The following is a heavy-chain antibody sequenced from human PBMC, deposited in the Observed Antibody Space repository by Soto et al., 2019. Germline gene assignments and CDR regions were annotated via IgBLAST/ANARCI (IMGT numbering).Heavy chain of an antibody. V-gene: IGHV4-39*01. CDR2: VYYRGST. D-gene: IGHD2-8*01. J-gene: IGHJ4*02. CDR3: ARGGYCTNGVCYIDY. Sequence: SETLSLTCTVSGASITSTSYSWGWIRQSLGKGLEWIGGVYYRGSTYYNPSLKSRVTISVDTSKNQFSLRLSSVTAADTAVYYCARGGYCTNGVCYIDYWGQGTLVTVSS. CDR1: GASITSTSYS.